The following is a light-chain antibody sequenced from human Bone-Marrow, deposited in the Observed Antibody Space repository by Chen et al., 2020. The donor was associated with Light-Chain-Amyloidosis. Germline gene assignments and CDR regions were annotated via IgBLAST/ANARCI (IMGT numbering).Light chain of an antibody. Sequence: SFELTQPPSVSLSPGQTARNTCSGHALSNQYAYWYQQKAGQAPLLIIFKDTERPSGIPERFSGSSSGTTVTLTISGVLAEDEADYCCKSADTSDIGVFGGGTKLTVL. J-gene: IGLJ3*02. CDR1: ALSNQY. CDR2: KDT. V-gene: IGLV3-25*03. CDR3: KSADTSDIGV.